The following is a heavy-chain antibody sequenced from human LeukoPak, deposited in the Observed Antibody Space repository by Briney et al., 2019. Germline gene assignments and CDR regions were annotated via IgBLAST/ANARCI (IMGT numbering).Heavy chain of an antibody. J-gene: IGHJ4*02. Sequence: PSETLSLTCTVSGGSISSYYWSWIRQPPGKGLEWIGNIYDSGSTSYNPSLKSRVTISVDMSKNQCSLKLSSVTAADTAVYYCARQSISGSSLSYFDYWGQGTLVNVSS. CDR2: IYDSGST. CDR3: ARQSISGSSLSYFDY. V-gene: IGHV4-59*01. CDR1: GGSISSYY. D-gene: IGHD3-3*02.